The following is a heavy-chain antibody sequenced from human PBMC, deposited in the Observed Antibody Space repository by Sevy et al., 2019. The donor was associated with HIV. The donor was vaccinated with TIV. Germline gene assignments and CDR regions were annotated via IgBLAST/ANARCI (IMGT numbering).Heavy chain of an antibody. V-gene: IGHV3-48*02. J-gene: IGHJ4*02. D-gene: IGHD3-10*01. CDR3: AGSITMVRGVIITGPYFDY. CDR1: RFTFSSYS. CDR2: ISSSSSTI. Sequence: PGGSLRLSCAASRFTFSSYSMNWVRQAPGKGLEWVSYISSSSSTIYYADSVKGRFTISRDNAKNSLYLQMNSLRDEDTAVYYCAGSITMVRGVIITGPYFDYWGQGTLVTVSS.